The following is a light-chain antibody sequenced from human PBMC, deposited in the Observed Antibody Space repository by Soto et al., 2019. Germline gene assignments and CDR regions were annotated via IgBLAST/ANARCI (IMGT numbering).Light chain of an antibody. CDR2: AAS. J-gene: IGKJ3*01. CDR3: QQYGNSPLT. Sequence: EIVLTQSPGILSLSPGERATLSCTASQSVAGNFLAWYQQRPGQPPRLLISAASSRATAIPHRFSGSGSGTDFTLTISRLEPDDSAVYFRQQYGNSPLTFGPGTKLNIK. CDR1: QSVAGNF. V-gene: IGKV3-20*01.